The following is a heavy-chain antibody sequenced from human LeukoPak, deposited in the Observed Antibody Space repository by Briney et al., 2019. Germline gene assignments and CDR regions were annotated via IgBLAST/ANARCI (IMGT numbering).Heavy chain of an antibody. CDR3: ARVSYPLYSYGLHPVYYYYYMDV. D-gene: IGHD5-18*01. Sequence: SGGSLRLSCAASGFTFSSYSMNWVRQAPGKGLEWVAVISYDGSNKYYADSVKGRFTISRDNSKNTLYLQMNSLRAEDTAVYYCARVSYPLYSYGLHPVYYYYYMDVWGKGTTVTVSS. J-gene: IGHJ6*03. CDR2: ISYDGSNK. CDR1: GFTFSSYS. V-gene: IGHV3-30*03.